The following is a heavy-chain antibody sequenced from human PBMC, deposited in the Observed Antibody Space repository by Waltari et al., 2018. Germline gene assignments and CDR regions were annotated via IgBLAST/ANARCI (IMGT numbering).Heavy chain of an antibody. V-gene: IGHV1-2*02. CDR1: GYTFTGYY. J-gene: IGHJ4*02. CDR3: ARDWAPDSSGYPNFDY. D-gene: IGHD6-19*01. CDR2: INPNSGGT. Sequence: QVQLVQSGAEVKKPGASVKVSCKASGYTFTGYYMHWVRQAPGQGLEWMGWINPNSGGTNYAQKFQGRVTMTRDTSISTAYMELSRLRSDDTAVYYCARDWAPDSSGYPNFDYWGQGTLVTVSS.